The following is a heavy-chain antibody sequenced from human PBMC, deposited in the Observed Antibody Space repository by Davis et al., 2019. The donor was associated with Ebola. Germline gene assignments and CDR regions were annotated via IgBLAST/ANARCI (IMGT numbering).Heavy chain of an antibody. CDR1: GFTFSRHS. V-gene: IGHV3-30-3*01. CDR2: IFYDGDRK. J-gene: IGHJ6*02. D-gene: IGHD2-2*01. Sequence: GESLKISCAASGFTFSRHSMTWVRQAPGKGLEWVAVIFYDGDRKYYADSVKGRFTISRDNSNNMLFLQMNSLTTDDTAQYCCATALGMYHYHAVAVWGQGTTVTVSS. CDR3: ATALGMYHYHAVAV.